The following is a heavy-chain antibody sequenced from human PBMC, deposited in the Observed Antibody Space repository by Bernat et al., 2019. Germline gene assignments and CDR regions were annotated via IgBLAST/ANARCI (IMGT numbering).Heavy chain of an antibody. V-gene: IGHV3-30-3*01. J-gene: IGHJ6*02. D-gene: IGHD6-19*01. CDR3: ARDEVSSGWVNYYYGMDV. CDR2: ISYDGSNK. Sequence: QVQLVESGGGVVQPGRSLRLSCAASGFTFSSYAMHWVRQAPGKGLEWVAVISYDGSNKYYADSVKGRFTISRDNSKNTLYLQMNSLRAEDTAVYYCARDEVSSGWVNYYYGMDVWGQGTTVTVSS. CDR1: GFTFSSYA.